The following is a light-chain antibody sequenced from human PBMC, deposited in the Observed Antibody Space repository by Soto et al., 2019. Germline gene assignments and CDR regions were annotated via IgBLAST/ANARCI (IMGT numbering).Light chain of an antibody. CDR1: QTINSW. J-gene: IGKJ2*01. CDR2: KAS. Sequence: DIQMTQSPSTLSASVGDRVTLTCRASQTINSWLAWYQQKPGKAPRLLIYKASSLESGVPSRFSGSGSGTEFTLTISSLQPDDFATYYCQQYGSHPYTFGQGTKLDIK. V-gene: IGKV1-5*03. CDR3: QQYGSHPYT.